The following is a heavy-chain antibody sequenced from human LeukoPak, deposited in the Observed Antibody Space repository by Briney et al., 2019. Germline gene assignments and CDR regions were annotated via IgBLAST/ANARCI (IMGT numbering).Heavy chain of an antibody. V-gene: IGHV3-21*01. Sequence: PGGSLRLSCAASGFTFSSYSMNWGRQAPGKGLEWVSSISSSSSYIYYADSVKGRFTISRDNAKNSLYLQMNSLRAEDTAVYYCARVLPGAVAGTDYWGQGTLVTVSS. CDR1: GFTFSSYS. D-gene: IGHD6-19*01. CDR3: ARVLPGAVAGTDY. CDR2: ISSSSSYI. J-gene: IGHJ4*02.